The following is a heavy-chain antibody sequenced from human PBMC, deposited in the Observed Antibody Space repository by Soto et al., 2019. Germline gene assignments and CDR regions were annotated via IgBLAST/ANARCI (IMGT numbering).Heavy chain of an antibody. J-gene: IGHJ4*02. CDR1: GFTFSSYA. CDR2: IGSDGTAI. Sequence: EVQLLESGGWLVQHGGSLRLSCAASGFTFSSYAMSWVRQAPGKGLAWVSAIGSDGTAIQYADSVKGRFTISKDNSKDTLYLQMNSLRAEDTAVYYCAKPGLTVPGTRYFDRWGQGTLVTVSS. V-gene: IGHV3-23*05. D-gene: IGHD6-19*01. CDR3: AKPGLTVPGTRYFDR.